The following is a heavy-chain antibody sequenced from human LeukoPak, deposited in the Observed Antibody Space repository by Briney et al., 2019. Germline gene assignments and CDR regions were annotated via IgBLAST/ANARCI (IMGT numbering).Heavy chain of an antibody. Sequence: ETLSLTCTVSGGSISSYYWNWIRQPPGKGLEWIGYIYYSGSTNYNPSLKSRVTISVDTSKNQFSLNLTSVTAADTAVYYCARFTPQGYGWGGYNRFDPWGQGTLVTVSS. J-gene: IGHJ5*02. V-gene: IGHV4-59*01. CDR1: GGSISSYY. CDR3: ARFTPQGYGWGGYNRFDP. D-gene: IGHD3-16*01. CDR2: IYYSGST.